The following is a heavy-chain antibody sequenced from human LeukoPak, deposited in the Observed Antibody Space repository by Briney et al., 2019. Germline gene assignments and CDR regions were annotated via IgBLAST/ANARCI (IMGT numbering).Heavy chain of an antibody. CDR1: GFTFSSYN. J-gene: IGHJ4*02. D-gene: IGHD6-19*01. Sequence: GGSLRLSCAASGFTFSSYNMNWVRQAPGKGLEWVSSIRSSSSYIYYADSVKGRFTISRDNSKNTLYLQMNSLRAEDTAVYYCAKPQDSGWYFDYRGQGTLVTVSS. V-gene: IGHV3-21*01. CDR2: IRSSSSYI. CDR3: AKPQDSGWYFDY.